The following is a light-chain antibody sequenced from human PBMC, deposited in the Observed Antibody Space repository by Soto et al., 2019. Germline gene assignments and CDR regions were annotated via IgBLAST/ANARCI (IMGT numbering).Light chain of an antibody. J-gene: IGKJ2*01. CDR3: QQCDHLPPHT. CDR2: HAS. V-gene: IGKV1-33*01. Sequence: DIQMTQSPSSLSASVGDTVTITCRASQDISNYLHWYQQKPGKAPRLLVYHASNLETGVPSRFSGSGSGTYFTFTISSLQPEDFATYYCQQCDHLPPHTFGQGTRVDLK. CDR1: QDISNY.